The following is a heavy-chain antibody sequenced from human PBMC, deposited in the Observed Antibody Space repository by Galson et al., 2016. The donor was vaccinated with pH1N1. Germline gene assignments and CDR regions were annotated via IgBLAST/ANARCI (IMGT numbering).Heavy chain of an antibody. J-gene: IGHJ4*02. V-gene: IGHV3-23*01. Sequence: SLRLSCAASGLTFSSYAMSWVRQAPRKGLEWVPTISGSGFTTFFADSVKGRFTISRDNSKNTFHLQLNSLRAEDTAIYYCAKGGHYSSFDYWDQGALVTVSS. CDR1: GLTFSSYA. CDR3: AKGGHYSSFDY. CDR2: ISGSGFTT. D-gene: IGHD4-11*01.